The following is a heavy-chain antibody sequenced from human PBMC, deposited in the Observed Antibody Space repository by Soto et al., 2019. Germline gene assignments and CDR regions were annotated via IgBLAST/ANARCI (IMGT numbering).Heavy chain of an antibody. V-gene: IGHV3-73*01. Sequence: GGSLRLSCATSGLNFSGSAMHWARQASGKGLEWVGRIRSRPHNYATTYAASVEGGFTISRDDSKNTVYLQMNGLKTDDTAMYYCTTERDYWGRGTLVTVSS. J-gene: IGHJ4*02. CDR2: IRSRPHNYAT. CDR1: GLNFSGSA. CDR3: TTERDY.